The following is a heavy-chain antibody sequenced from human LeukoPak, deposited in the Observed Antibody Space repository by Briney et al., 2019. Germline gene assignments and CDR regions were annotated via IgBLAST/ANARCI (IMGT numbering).Heavy chain of an antibody. Sequence: ASVKVSCKASGYTFTGYYMHWVRQAPGQGLEWMGWINPNSGGTNYAQKFQGRVTMTRDTSISTAYMELSRLRSDDTAVYYCARDPIVATIGGYYYYYMDVWGKGTTVTISS. CDR1: GYTFTGYY. CDR2: INPNSGGT. CDR3: ARDPIVATIGGYYYYYMDV. D-gene: IGHD5-12*01. V-gene: IGHV1-2*02. J-gene: IGHJ6*03.